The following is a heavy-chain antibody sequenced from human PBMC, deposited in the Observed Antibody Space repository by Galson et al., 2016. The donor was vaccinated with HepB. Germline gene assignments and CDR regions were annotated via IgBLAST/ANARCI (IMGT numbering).Heavy chain of an antibody. CDR2: ISEGGDAT. CDR1: GFTFSNCA. J-gene: IGHJ4*02. D-gene: IGHD3-10*01. CDR3: AAMLRGVISFDS. Sequence: SLRLSCAASGFTFSNCAMSWVRQAPGKGLEWVSTISEGGDATYYADSVKGRFTISRDISKNTLYVQMNGLTAEDTAVYYCAAMLRGVISFDSWGQGSLVTVSS. V-gene: IGHV3-23*01.